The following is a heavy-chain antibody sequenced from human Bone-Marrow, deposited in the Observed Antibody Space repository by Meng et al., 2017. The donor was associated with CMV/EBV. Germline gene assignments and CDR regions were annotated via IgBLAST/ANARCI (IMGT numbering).Heavy chain of an antibody. CDR1: GGTFSSYA. J-gene: IGHJ5*02. V-gene: IGHV1-69*10. CDR2: IIPILGIA. D-gene: IGHD3-3*01. Sequence: SVKVSCKASGGTFSSYAISWVRQAPGQGLEWMGGIIPILGIANYAQKLQGRVTMTTDTSTSTAYMELRSLRSDDTAVYYCARDSTIFGVVDHWGQGTLVTVSS. CDR3: ARDSTIFGVVDH.